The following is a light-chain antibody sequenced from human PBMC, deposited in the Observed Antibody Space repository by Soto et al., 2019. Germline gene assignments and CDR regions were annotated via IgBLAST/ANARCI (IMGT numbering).Light chain of an antibody. J-gene: IGKJ4*01. CDR3: QQVSGYPLN. CDR2: AAS. CDR1: QSINSH. V-gene: IGKV1-9*01. Sequence: QVTQSPCSLSASVGYRVSITCRARQSINSHLAWYQQGPGKAPKLLIYAASTLQSGVPSRFSGSASGTEFTLTISSLQPEDFATYYCQQVSGYPLNFGGGTKVDI.